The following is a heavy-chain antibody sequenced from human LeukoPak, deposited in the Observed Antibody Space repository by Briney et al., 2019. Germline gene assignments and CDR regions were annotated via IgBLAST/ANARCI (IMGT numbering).Heavy chain of an antibody. J-gene: IGHJ4*02. V-gene: IGHV3-74*01. CDR2: INSDGSST. D-gene: IGHD5-24*01. CDR1: GFTFSSYW. Sequence: GGSLRLSCAASGFTFSSYWMHWVRQAPGQGLVWVSHINSDGSSTNYADSVKGRFTISRDNAKNTLYLQMNNLRAEDTAVYYCARVRSLEFDFWGQGTLVTVSS. CDR3: ARVRSLEFDF.